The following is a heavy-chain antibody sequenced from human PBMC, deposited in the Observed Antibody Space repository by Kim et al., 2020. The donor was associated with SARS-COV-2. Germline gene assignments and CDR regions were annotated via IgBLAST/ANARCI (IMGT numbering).Heavy chain of an antibody. Sequence: ASVKVSCKASGYVFTNYGLSWVRQAPGQGLEWMGWISGHNGKTNYAQKFRDRVTMTIHTSTSTAYMDLRGLSSDDSAVYYCARDRDILQSLMLGDWFDPWGQGTLVTVAS. D-gene: IGHD3-10*02. CDR3: ARDRDILQSLMLGDWFDP. CDR1: GYVFTNYG. V-gene: IGHV1-18*01. CDR2: ISGHNGKT. J-gene: IGHJ5*02.